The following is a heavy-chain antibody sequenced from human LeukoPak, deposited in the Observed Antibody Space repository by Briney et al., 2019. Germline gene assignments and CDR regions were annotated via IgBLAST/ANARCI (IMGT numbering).Heavy chain of an antibody. CDR1: GFSISSGHY. CDR3: ARIFIRNGYSSYFDC. J-gene: IGHJ4*02. D-gene: IGHD5-18*01. Sequence: SETLSLTCTVSGFSISSGHYWGWVRQPPGAGLEWIGSVYQSGTTYYNPSLKSRVTTSVDMSKNQFSLRLRPVTAADTAVYYCARIFIRNGYSSYFDCWGQGTLVTVSS. CDR2: VYQSGTT. V-gene: IGHV4-38-2*02.